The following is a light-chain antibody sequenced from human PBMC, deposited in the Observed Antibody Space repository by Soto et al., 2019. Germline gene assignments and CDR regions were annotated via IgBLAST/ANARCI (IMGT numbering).Light chain of an antibody. CDR2: GSF. V-gene: IGKV3-20*01. J-gene: IGKJ1*01. CDR1: QSVGNN. CDR3: QQYGSSSWT. Sequence: EIVMTQSPVTLSASPGESATLSCRASQSVGNNVAWYQQKPGQAPRLLIVGSFARATGIPARFSGSGSGTDFTLIISRLEPEDFAVYYCQQYGSSSWTFGQGTKVDNK.